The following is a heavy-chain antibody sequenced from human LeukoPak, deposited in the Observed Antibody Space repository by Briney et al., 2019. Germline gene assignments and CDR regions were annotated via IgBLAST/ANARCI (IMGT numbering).Heavy chain of an antibody. J-gene: IGHJ4*02. CDR2: IYWDDDR. Sequence: SGPTLVKPTQTLTLTCTFSGFSLSTTGVGVAWIRQPPGKALEWLALIYWDDDRRYSPSVKSRLTITKDTSKNQVVLTMSNMDPVDTATYFCAHRRGYQLDYWGQGTLVTVSS. CDR3: AHRRGYQLDY. CDR1: GFSLSTTGVG. D-gene: IGHD2-2*01. V-gene: IGHV2-5*02.